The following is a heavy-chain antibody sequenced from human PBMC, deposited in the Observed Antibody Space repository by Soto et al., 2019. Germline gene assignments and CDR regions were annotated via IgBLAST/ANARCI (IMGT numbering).Heavy chain of an antibody. CDR1: CFTFSNSC. J-gene: IGHJ5*02. CDR3: ARDSSGSYSDRGHNWFDP. V-gene: IGHV1-18*01. CDR2: ISAYNGNT. D-gene: IGHD1-26*01. Sequence: GAPGKVSSQGSCFTFSNSCISWGRQAPGQRVEWMGWISAYNGNTNYAQKLQGRVTMTTDTSTSTAYMELRSLRSDDTAVYYCARDSSGSYSDRGHNWFDPWGQGTLVTVSS.